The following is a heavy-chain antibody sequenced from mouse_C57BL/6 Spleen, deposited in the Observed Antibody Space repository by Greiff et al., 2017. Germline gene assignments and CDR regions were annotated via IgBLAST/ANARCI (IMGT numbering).Heavy chain of an antibody. CDR1: GFTFSDYG. V-gene: IGHV5-17*01. CDR3: ASRDDYDGFAY. Sequence: DVQLVESGGGLVKPGGSLKLSCAASGFTFSDYGMHWVRQAPEKGLEWVAYISSGSSTIYYADTVKGRFTISRDNAKNTLFLQMTSLRSEDTAMYYCASRDDYDGFAYWGQGTLVTVSA. CDR2: ISSGSSTI. J-gene: IGHJ3*01. D-gene: IGHD2-4*01.